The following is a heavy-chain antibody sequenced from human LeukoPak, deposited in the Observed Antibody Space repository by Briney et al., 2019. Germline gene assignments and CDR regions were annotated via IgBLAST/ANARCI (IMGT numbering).Heavy chain of an antibody. CDR1: GFTFGSYA. V-gene: IGHV3-23*01. D-gene: IGHD3-22*01. Sequence: GGSLRLSCAASGFTFGSYAMSWVRQAPGKGLEWVSAISASGISTYYADSVKGRFTISRDKSENTLCLRMNSLRAEDTAVYYCAKGYYDSAEGHFDHWGQGTLVTVSS. J-gene: IGHJ4*02. CDR3: AKGYYDSAEGHFDH. CDR2: ISASGIST.